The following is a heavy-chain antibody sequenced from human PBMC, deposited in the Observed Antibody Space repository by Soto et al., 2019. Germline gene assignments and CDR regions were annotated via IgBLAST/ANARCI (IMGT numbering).Heavy chain of an antibody. J-gene: IGHJ4*02. CDR3: ASIWFGEWAFDY. D-gene: IGHD3-10*01. CDR2: IYHSGST. Sequence: PSETLSLTCAVSGGSISSSNWWSWARQPPGKGLEWIGEIYHSGSTNYNPSLKSRVTISVDKSKNQFSLKLSSVTAADTAVYYCASIWFGEWAFDYWGQGTLVTVSS. V-gene: IGHV4-4*02. CDR1: GGSISSSNW.